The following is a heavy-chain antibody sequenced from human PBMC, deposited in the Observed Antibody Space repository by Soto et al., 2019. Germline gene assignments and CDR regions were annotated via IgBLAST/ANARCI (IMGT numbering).Heavy chain of an antibody. CDR2: IIPIFGTA. V-gene: IGHV1-69*13. CDR3: ARGEQLALKPFDY. CDR1: GGTFSSYA. Sequence: SVKVSCKASGGTFSSYAISWVRQAPGQGLEWMGGIIPIFGTANYAQKFQGRVTITADESTSTAYMELSSLRSEDTAVYYCARGEQLALKPFDYWGQGTLVTSPQ. D-gene: IGHD6-13*01. J-gene: IGHJ4*02.